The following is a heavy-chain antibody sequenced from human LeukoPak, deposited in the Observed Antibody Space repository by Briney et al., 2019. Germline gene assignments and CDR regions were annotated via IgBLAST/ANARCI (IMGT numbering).Heavy chain of an antibody. Sequence: SETLSLTCTVSGGSISSYYWSWIRQPPGKGLEWIGEINHSGSTNYNPSLKSRVTISVDTSKNQFSLKLSSVTAADTAVYYCARRSPKLLWFGELSRFDPWGQGTLVTVSS. V-gene: IGHV4-34*01. J-gene: IGHJ5*02. CDR1: GGSISSYY. CDR2: INHSGST. CDR3: ARRSPKLLWFGELSRFDP. D-gene: IGHD3-10*01.